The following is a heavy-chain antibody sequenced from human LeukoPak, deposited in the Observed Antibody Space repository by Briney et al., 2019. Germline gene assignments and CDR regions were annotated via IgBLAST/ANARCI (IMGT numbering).Heavy chain of an antibody. CDR1: GGSISSYY. Sequence: SETLSLTCTVSGGSISSYYWSWIRQPPGKGLEWIGYIYYSGSTNYNPSLKSRVTISVDTSKNQFSLKLSSVTAADTAVYYCARQLAPYSSSWYPGYYYYYGMDVWGPGTTV. J-gene: IGHJ6*02. V-gene: IGHV4-59*08. CDR2: IYYSGST. D-gene: IGHD6-13*01. CDR3: ARQLAPYSSSWYPGYYYYYGMDV.